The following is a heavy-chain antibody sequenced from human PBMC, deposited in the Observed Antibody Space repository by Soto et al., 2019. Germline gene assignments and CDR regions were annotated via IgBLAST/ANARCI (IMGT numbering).Heavy chain of an antibody. Sequence: GGSLRLSCAASGFTFSSYAMHWVRQAPGKGLEWVAVISYDGGTTDYAAPVKGRFTISRDDSKNTLYLLMNSLKTEDTAVYYCTTGLYGSGSSGGMDVWGQGTTVTVSS. V-gene: IGHV3-15*01. D-gene: IGHD3-10*01. J-gene: IGHJ6*02. CDR2: ISYDGGTT. CDR3: TTGLYGSGSSGGMDV. CDR1: GFTFSSYA.